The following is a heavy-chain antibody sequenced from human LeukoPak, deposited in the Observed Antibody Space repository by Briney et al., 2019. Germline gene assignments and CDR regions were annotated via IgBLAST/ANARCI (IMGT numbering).Heavy chain of an antibody. V-gene: IGHV5-51*01. J-gene: IGHJ3*02. CDR3: ARHGSYSSSWYEIVNDAFDI. CDR1: GYSFTSYW. CDR2: IYPGDSDT. Sequence: GESLKISCKGSGYSFTSYWIGWVRQMPGKGLEWMGIIYPGDSDTRYSPSFQGQVTISADKSISTAYLQWSSLKASDTAMYYCARHGSYSSSWYEIVNDAFDIWGQGTMVTVSS. D-gene: IGHD6-13*01.